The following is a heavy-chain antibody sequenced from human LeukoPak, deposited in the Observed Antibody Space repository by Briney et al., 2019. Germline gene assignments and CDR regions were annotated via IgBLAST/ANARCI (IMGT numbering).Heavy chain of an antibody. Sequence: GGSLRLSCAASGFTFDDYAMHWVRQAPGKGLEWVSGISWNSGSIGYADSVKGRFTISRDNAKNSLYLQMNSLRAEDTALYYCAKDINYGDYPYYFDYWGQGTLVTVSS. CDR3: AKDINYGDYPYYFDY. CDR1: GFTFDDYA. V-gene: IGHV3-9*01. J-gene: IGHJ4*02. CDR2: ISWNSGSI. D-gene: IGHD4-17*01.